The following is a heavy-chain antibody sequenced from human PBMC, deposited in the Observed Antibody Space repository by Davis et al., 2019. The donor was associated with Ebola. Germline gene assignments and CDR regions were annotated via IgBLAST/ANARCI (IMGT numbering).Heavy chain of an antibody. Sequence: PSEILSLTCTVSGGSISSYYWSWIRQPPGKGLEWIGYIYYSGSTNYNPSLKSRVTISVDTSKNQFSLKLSSVTAADTAVYYCARHVRHYYDSSGYPSFFDYWGQGTLVTVSS. CDR2: IYYSGST. D-gene: IGHD3-22*01. CDR1: GGSISSYY. V-gene: IGHV4-59*08. J-gene: IGHJ4*02. CDR3: ARHVRHYYDSSGYPSFFDY.